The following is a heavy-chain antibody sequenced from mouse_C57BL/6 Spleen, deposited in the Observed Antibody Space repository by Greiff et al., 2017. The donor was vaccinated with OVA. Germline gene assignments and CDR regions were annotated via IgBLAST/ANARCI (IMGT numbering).Heavy chain of an antibody. D-gene: IGHD2-5*01. CDR2: ISSGSSTI. CDR1: GFTFSDYG. CDR3: ARRYSNYAVMDY. Sequence: EVHLVESGGGLVKPGGSLKLSCAASGFTFSDYGMHWVRQAPEKGLEWVAYISSGSSTIYYADTVKGRFTISRDNAKNTLCLQMTSLRSEDTAMYYCARRYSNYAVMDYWGQGTSVTVSS. J-gene: IGHJ4*01. V-gene: IGHV5-17*01.